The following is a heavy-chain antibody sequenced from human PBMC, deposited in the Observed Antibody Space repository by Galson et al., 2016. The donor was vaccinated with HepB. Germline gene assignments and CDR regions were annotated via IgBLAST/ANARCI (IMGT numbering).Heavy chain of an antibody. CDR2: VSHSSTYG. V-gene: IGHV3-21*01. CDR3: ARSLGWYFDV. CDR1: GFTFDNYT. Sequence: SLRLSCAASGFTFDNYTMNWLRQAPGKGLGWVSSVSHSSTYGYYADSVQGRFTISRDNGKNSLYLEMNNLRVEDTALFYCARSLGWYFDVWGRRTLVAVSS. J-gene: IGHJ2*01.